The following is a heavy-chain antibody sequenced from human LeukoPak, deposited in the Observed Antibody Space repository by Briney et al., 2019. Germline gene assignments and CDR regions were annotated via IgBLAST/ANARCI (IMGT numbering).Heavy chain of an antibody. CDR3: ARSDRPSSSWFHPFDP. CDR2: INPNSGGT. J-gene: IGHJ5*02. Sequence: EASVKVSCKASGYTFTGYYMHWVRQAPGQGLEWMGWINPNSGGTNYAQKFQGRVTMTRDTSISTAYMELSRLRSDDTAVYYCARSDRPSSSWFHPFDPWGQGTLVTVSS. CDR1: GYTFTGYY. D-gene: IGHD6-13*01. V-gene: IGHV1-2*02.